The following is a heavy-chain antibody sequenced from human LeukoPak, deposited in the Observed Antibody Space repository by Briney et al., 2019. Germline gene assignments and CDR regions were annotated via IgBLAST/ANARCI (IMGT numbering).Heavy chain of an antibody. CDR3: ARDYCGGDCYYFEYFDY. V-gene: IGHV1-69*04. D-gene: IGHD2-21*01. CDR1: GYTFTSYD. J-gene: IGHJ4*02. Sequence: SVKVSCKASGYTFTSYDINWVRQAPGQGLEWMGRIIPILGIANYAQKFQGRVTITADKSTSTAYMELSSLRSEDTAVYYCARDYCGGDCYYFEYFDYWGQGTLVTVSS. CDR2: IIPILGIA.